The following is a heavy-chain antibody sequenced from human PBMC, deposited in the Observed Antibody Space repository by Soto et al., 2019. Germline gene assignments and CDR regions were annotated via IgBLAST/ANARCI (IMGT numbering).Heavy chain of an antibody. D-gene: IGHD3-10*01. V-gene: IGHV3-48*02. CDR3: ARAVTWGLDV. J-gene: IGHJ6*02. CDR1: GFTFSLYS. Sequence: EVQLVESGGGLVQPGGSLRLSCAASGFTFSLYSMSWVRQAPGKGLEWVSYNSRSSTGIHYADSVKGRFTISRDDATNSMQLQMNSLRDGDTAVYYCARAVTWGLDVWGQGTTVSISS. CDR2: NSRSSTGI.